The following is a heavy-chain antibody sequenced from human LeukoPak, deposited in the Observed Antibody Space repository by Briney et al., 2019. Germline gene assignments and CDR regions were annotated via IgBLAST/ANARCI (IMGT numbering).Heavy chain of an antibody. J-gene: IGHJ4*02. CDR2: INHSGST. CDR3: ARVDDYGDFLFDY. CDR1: GGSFSGYY. Sequence: PSETLSLTCAVYGGSFSGYYWSWIRQPPGKGLEWIGEINHSGSTNYNPSLKSRVTISVDTSKNQFSLKLSSVTAADTAVYYCARVDDYGDFLFDYWGQGTLVTVSS. D-gene: IGHD4-17*01. V-gene: IGHV4-34*01.